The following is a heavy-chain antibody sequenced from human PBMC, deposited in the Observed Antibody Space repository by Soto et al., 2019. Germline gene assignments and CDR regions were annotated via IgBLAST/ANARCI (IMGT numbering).Heavy chain of an antibody. Sequence: GASVKVSCKASGYTLTSYYLHWVRQAPGQGPEWMGIINLSGGITNDAQKFQDRVTMTSDTSTSTVYMELSSLRSEDTAVYYCARVISTTRYYYYYGMDVWGQGTTVAVSS. D-gene: IGHD2-2*01. J-gene: IGHJ6*02. CDR1: GYTLTSYY. CDR3: ARVISTTRYYYYYGMDV. CDR2: INLSGGIT. V-gene: IGHV1-46*01.